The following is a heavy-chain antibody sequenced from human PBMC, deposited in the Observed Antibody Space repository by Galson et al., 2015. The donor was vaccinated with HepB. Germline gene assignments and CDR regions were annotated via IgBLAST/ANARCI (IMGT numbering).Heavy chain of an antibody. D-gene: IGHD3-22*01. V-gene: IGHV3-30*18. Sequence: RLSCAASGFTFSDYGVHWVRQAPGKGLEWVALISYDGNTKYYADSVKGRFTISRDNSKNTLYLQMSSLRAEDTAVYYCAKDYYDTSGLSDYWGQGTLVTVSS. CDR1: GFTFSDYG. J-gene: IGHJ4*02. CDR3: AKDYYDTSGLSDY. CDR2: ISYDGNTK.